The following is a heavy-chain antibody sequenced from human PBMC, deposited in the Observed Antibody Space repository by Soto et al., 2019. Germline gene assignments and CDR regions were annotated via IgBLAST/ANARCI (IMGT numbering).Heavy chain of an antibody. Sequence: RQPPGKGLEWIGEINHSGSTNYNPSLKSRVTISVDTSKNQFSLKLSSVTAADTAVYYCARSKALYYDFWSGYYREGAPVRYYGMDVWGQGTTVTVSS. J-gene: IGHJ6*02. CDR2: INHSGST. CDR3: ARSKALYYDFWSGYYREGAPVRYYGMDV. V-gene: IGHV4-34*01. D-gene: IGHD3-3*01.